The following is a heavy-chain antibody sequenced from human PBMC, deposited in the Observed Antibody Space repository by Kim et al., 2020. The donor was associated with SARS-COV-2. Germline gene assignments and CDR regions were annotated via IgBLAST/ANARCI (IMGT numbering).Heavy chain of an antibody. CDR2: ISSSGYYK. J-gene: IGHJ6*01. CDR3: ARDLTVTTDSHYYYAMDV. CDR1: GITFSEHT. Sequence: GGSLRLSCAASGITFSEHTMNWVRQAPGKGLEWVAAISSSGYYKYIADSVKGRSTISRDNYKKSLFLQISSLRAEDPVVYFCARDLTVTTDSHYYYAMDV. V-gene: IGHV3-21*01. D-gene: IGHD1-7*01.